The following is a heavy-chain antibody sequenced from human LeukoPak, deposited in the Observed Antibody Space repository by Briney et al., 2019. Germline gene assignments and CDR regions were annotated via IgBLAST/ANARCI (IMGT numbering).Heavy chain of an antibody. D-gene: IGHD1/OR15-1a*01. Sequence: PAGSLRLSCAASAFKLTDHYIDWVRQAPGKGREGVGRSRKKDRSYTTDYAASVEGRFTISRDVSESSLYLQMNSLRTEDKAVYYCGRIAINANNGMDVWGQGTTVTVSS. CDR2: SRKKDRSYTT. V-gene: IGHV3-72*01. CDR1: AFKLTDHY. CDR3: GRIAINANNGMDV. J-gene: IGHJ6*02.